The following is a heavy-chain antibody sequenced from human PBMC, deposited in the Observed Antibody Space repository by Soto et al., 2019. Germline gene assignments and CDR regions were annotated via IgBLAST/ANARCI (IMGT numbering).Heavy chain of an antibody. J-gene: IGHJ3*02. Sequence: QVQLVQSGAEVKKPGASVKVSCKASGYTFTSYGISWVRQAPGQGLEWMGWISAYNGNTNYAQKLQGRVTMTTDTSTSTAYTELRSLRSDDTAVYYCWAWYYDSSGYRNAFDIWGQGTMVTVSS. CDR1: GYTFTSYG. CDR3: WAWYYDSSGYRNAFDI. CDR2: ISAYNGNT. D-gene: IGHD3-22*01. V-gene: IGHV1-18*01.